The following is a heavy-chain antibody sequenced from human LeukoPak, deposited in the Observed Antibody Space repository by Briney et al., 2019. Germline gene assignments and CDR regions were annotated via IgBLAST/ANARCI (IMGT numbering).Heavy chain of an antibody. J-gene: IGHJ4*02. CDR3: ARNLYGGNLNYFDY. Sequence: PSETLSLTCTVSGGSISSYYWSWIRKPPGKGLEWIGYIYYSGSTNYNPSLKSRVTISVDTSKNQFSLKLSSVTAADTAVYYCARNLYGGNLNYFDYWGQGTLVTVSS. CDR2: IYYSGST. V-gene: IGHV4-59*01. D-gene: IGHD4-23*01. CDR1: GGSISSYY.